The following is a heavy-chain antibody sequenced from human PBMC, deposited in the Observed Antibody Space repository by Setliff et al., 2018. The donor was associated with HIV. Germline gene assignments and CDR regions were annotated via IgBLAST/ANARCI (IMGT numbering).Heavy chain of an antibody. V-gene: IGHV4-34*01. J-gene: IGHJ4*02. CDR1: GGSFSGYY. D-gene: IGHD3-22*01. CDR2: INHSGST. Sequence: PSETLSLTCAVYGGSFSGYYWSWIRQPPGKGLEWIGEINHSGSTNYNPSLKSRVTISVDTSKNQFSLNLTSVTAADTAVYYCASRVYYYDSRYGWGQGVLVTVSS. CDR3: ASRVYYYDSRYG.